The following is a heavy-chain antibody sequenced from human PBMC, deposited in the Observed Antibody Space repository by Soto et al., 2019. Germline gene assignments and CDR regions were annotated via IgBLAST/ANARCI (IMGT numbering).Heavy chain of an antibody. V-gene: IGHV1-46*01. J-gene: IGHJ4*02. CDR2: INPSGDST. CDR3: ARDWELGY. CDR1: GYTFSSYY. D-gene: IGHD1-26*01. Sequence: GASVKVSCKASGYTFSSYYMHWVRQAPGQGLEWMGVINPSGDSTSYAQKFQGRVTITRDTSTSTLFMELSSLRSEDTAVYFCARDWELGYWGQGSLVTVSS.